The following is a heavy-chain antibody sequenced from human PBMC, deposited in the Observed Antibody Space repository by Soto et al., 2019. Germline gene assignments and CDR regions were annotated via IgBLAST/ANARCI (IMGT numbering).Heavy chain of an antibody. CDR2: ISNNGGNT. J-gene: IGHJ3*02. CDR3: VKALSARYTSTRSFDI. V-gene: IGHV3-64D*06. CDR1: GFTFSGYA. Sequence: GGSLRLSCSASGFTFSGYAMHWVRQAPGKGLDYVSAISNNGGNTYYADSVNGRFTISRDNSKNTLYLQMSSLRVEDTAVYYCVKALSARYTSTRSFDIWGQGTMVTVSS. D-gene: IGHD2-2*02.